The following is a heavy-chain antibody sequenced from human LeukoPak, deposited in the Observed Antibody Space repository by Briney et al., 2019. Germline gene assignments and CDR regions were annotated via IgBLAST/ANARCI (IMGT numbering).Heavy chain of an antibody. CDR1: GFTFSSYA. CDR3: ARETAMVTNYFDY. V-gene: IGHV3-30-3*01. Sequence: GRSLRLSCAASGFTFSSYAMHWVRQAPGKGLEWVAVISYGGSNKYYADSVKGRFTISRDNSKNTLYLQMNSLRAEDTAVYYCARETAMVTNYFDYWGQGTLVTVSS. D-gene: IGHD5-18*01. J-gene: IGHJ4*02. CDR2: ISYGGSNK.